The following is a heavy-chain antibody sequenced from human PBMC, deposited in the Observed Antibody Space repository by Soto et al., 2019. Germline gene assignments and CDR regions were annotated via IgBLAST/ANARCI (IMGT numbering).Heavy chain of an antibody. V-gene: IGHV1-18*01. CDR2: ISAYNGNT. CDR3: ARVYGDYYGQSYWYFDL. J-gene: IGHJ2*01. D-gene: IGHD4-17*01. Sequence: QVQLVQSGAEVKEPRASVKVSCKATGYTFTSYGISWVRQAPGQGIEWMGWISAYNGNTNYAQKLQGRVTMTTDTSTSTAYIELRSLRPDDTAVYYCARVYGDYYGQSYWYFDLWGRGTLVTVSS. CDR1: GYTFTSYG.